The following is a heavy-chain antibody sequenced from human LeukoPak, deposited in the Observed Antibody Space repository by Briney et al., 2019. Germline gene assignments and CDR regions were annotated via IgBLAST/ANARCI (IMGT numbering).Heavy chain of an antibody. CDR3: ARALYDYVWGSYRRPSYYFDY. CDR1: GGSFSGYY. CDR2: INHSGST. Sequence: SETLSLTCAVYGGSFSGYYWSWIRQPPGKGLEWIGEINHSGSTNYNPSLKSRVTISVDTSKNQFSLKLSSVTAADTAVYYCARALYDYVWGSYRRPSYYFDYWGQGTLVTVSS. V-gene: IGHV4-34*01. D-gene: IGHD3-16*02. J-gene: IGHJ4*02.